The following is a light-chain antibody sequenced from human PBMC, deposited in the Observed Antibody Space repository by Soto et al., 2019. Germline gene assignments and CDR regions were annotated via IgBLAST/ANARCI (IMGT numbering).Light chain of an antibody. CDR3: QSYDSSLPVI. J-gene: IGLJ2*01. Sequence: QAVVTQPPSVSGAPGQRVTISCTGSSSNTGAGYDVHWYQHLPGTAPKLLIYGNSNRPSGVPDRFSGSKSGTSASLAITGLQAEDEADYYCQSYDSSLPVIFGGGTKFTVL. V-gene: IGLV1-40*01. CDR2: GNS. CDR1: SSNTGAGYD.